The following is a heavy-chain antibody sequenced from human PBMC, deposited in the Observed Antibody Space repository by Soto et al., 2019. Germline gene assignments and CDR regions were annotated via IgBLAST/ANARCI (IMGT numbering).Heavy chain of an antibody. Sequence: QVLLVQSGPEAKKPGASVRVSCMPSGYTFTTYPIHWVRQAPGQSLEWMGWINTGNDNTEYSEKFQGRVTITTDTYTNTVYMDLSSLRSEDTAVYYCARGRRYSEESSAYWGQGTLITVSS. CDR1: GYTFTTYP. V-gene: IGHV1-3*04. CDR2: INTGNDNT. D-gene: IGHD3-16*01. J-gene: IGHJ1*01. CDR3: ARGRRYSEESSAY.